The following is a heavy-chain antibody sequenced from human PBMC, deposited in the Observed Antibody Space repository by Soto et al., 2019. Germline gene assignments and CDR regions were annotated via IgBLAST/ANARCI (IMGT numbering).Heavy chain of an antibody. Sequence: SETLSLTCAVSGYSINSGYYWGGIRQPPGKGLECIGSIFHSGTTYYNPALKSRVTISVDTSKNQFSLTLDSVTAADTAVYYCARDTTYMVVPYYYYYGMDVWGQGTTVTVSS. CDR1: GYSINSGYY. J-gene: IGHJ6*02. CDR3: ARDTTYMVVPYYYYYGMDV. CDR2: IFHSGTT. D-gene: IGHD2-21*01. V-gene: IGHV4-38-2*02.